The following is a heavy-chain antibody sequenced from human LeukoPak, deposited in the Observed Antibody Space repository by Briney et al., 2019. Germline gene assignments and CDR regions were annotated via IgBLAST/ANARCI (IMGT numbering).Heavy chain of an antibody. J-gene: IGHJ4*02. D-gene: IGHD1-26*01. V-gene: IGHV4-59*01. CDR2: IYYSGST. Sequence: PSETLSLTCTVSGGSISSYYWSWIRQPPGKGLEWIGYIYYSGSTNYNPSLKSRVTISVDTSKNQFSLKLSSVTAADTAVYYCARGEMGSNLDYWGQGTLVTVSS. CDR1: GGSISSYY. CDR3: ARGEMGSNLDY.